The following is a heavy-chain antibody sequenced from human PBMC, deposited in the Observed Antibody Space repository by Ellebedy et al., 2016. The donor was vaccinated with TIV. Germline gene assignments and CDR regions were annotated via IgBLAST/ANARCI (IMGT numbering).Heavy chain of an antibody. V-gene: IGHV4-39*07. CDR1: GGSISSSSYY. CDR2: IYYSGST. D-gene: IGHD3-3*01. Sequence: SETLSLXXTVSGGSISSSSYYWGWIRQPPGKGLEWIGSIYYSGSTNYNPSLKSRVTISVDTSKNQFSLKLSSVTAADTAVYYCASSDFWSGYADYWGQGTLVTVSS. J-gene: IGHJ4*02. CDR3: ASSDFWSGYADY.